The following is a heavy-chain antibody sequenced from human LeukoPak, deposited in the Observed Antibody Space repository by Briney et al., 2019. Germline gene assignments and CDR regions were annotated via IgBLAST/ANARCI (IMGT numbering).Heavy chain of an antibody. CDR3: ARCYDFWTGYFDY. Sequence: ASVKVSCKTSGYAFSSFAIAWVRQAPGQGLESMGWISTYTNTNAAQKFQGRVTMTTDPSTSTAYMELTSLRSDDTAVYYCARCYDFWTGYFDYWGQGTRVTVSS. J-gene: IGHJ4*02. V-gene: IGHV1-18*01. D-gene: IGHD3-3*01. CDR2: ISTYTNT. CDR1: GYAFSSFA.